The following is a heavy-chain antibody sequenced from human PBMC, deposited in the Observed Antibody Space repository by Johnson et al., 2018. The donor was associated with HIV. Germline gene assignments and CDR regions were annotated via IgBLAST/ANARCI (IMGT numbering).Heavy chain of an antibody. Sequence: VQLVESGGGLIQPGGSLRLSCAASGFTVSSNYMSWVRQAPGKGLEWVSVIYGGGSTYCADSVKGRFTISRDNAKNTLYLQMNSLKAEDTAVYYCARMHSSSSLSGVYIWGQGTMVTVSS. CDR2: IYGGGST. CDR1: GFTVSSNY. CDR3: ARMHSSSSLSGVYI. V-gene: IGHV3-66*01. D-gene: IGHD6-6*01. J-gene: IGHJ3*02.